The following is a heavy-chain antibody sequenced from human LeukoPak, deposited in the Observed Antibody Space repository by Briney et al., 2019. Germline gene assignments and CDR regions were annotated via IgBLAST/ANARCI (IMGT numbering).Heavy chain of an antibody. CDR2: ISSSGTTI. V-gene: IGHV3-48*01. Sequence: GASLRLSCAASGFTFNRYSMNWVRQAPGKGLEWISYISSSGTTIYYADSVQGRFIISRDNARNSLYLQMNSLRAEDTAVYYCTRVGYSDFWSGYYWDYWGQGTLATVSS. D-gene: IGHD3-3*01. CDR3: TRVGYSDFWSGYYWDY. CDR1: GFTFNRYS. J-gene: IGHJ4*02.